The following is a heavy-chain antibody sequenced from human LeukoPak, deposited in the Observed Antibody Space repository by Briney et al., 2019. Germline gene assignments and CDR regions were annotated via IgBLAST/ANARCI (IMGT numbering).Heavy chain of an antibody. CDR1: GFTFSSYS. Sequence: GGSLRLSCGASGFTFSSYSMSWVRQAPGKGLEWVSSISSSSTYIYYVDSVKGRFTISRDDAKNSLYLQMNSLRSEDTAVYYCARWVLDAGFGELLAPIGMDVWGQGTTVTVSS. V-gene: IGHV3-21*04. CDR3: ARWVLDAGFGELLAPIGMDV. D-gene: IGHD3-10*01. J-gene: IGHJ6*02. CDR2: ISSSSTYI.